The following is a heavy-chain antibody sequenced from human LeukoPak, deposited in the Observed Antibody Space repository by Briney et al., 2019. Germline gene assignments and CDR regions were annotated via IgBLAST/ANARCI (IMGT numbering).Heavy chain of an antibody. Sequence: GESLKISCKGSGYSFTSYWIGWVRQMPGKGLEWMGIIYPGDSDTRYSPSFQGQVTISADKSISTAYLQWSSLKASDTAMYYCARIAVAEHYYYYGMDVWGQGTTVTVSS. CDR1: GYSFTSYW. J-gene: IGHJ6*02. D-gene: IGHD6-19*01. CDR3: ARIAVAEHYYYYGMDV. V-gene: IGHV5-51*01. CDR2: IYPGDSDT.